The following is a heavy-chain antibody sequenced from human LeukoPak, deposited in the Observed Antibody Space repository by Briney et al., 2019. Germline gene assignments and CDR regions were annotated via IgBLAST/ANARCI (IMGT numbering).Heavy chain of an antibody. CDR2: ITGSGSI. CDR3: VRDVIHSYFDI. Sequence: GGSWRLSCAASGFTFTSHSLDWVRQAPGKGLEWVSSITGSGSIQYADSVKGRFTISRDNVKNSLYLQMDGLRAEDTAVYYCVRDVIHSYFDIWGQGVLVTVSS. CDR1: GFTFTSHS. D-gene: IGHD2-21*01. V-gene: IGHV3-69-1*02. J-gene: IGHJ4*02.